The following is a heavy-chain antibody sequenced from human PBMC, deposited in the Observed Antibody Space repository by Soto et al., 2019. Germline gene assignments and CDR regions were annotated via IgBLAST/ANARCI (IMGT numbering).Heavy chain of an antibody. CDR3: ARAVRRPEISFGGVIILFDA. CDR1: DGSFSGHY. V-gene: IGHV4-34*01. J-gene: IGHJ5*02. D-gene: IGHD3-16*01. Sequence: SETLSLTCAVYDGSFSGHYWSWIRQPPGKGLEWIGEISHSGSTNYNPSHKGRATISVDTSKNQFSLKLSSVTAADTAVYYCARAVRRPEISFGGVIILFDAWGQGTLVTVSS. CDR2: ISHSGST.